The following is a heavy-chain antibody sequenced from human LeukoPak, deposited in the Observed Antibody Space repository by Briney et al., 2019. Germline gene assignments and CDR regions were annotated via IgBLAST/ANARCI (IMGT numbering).Heavy chain of an antibody. J-gene: IGHJ3*02. CDR3: ARDNFDAFDI. Sequence: PGGSLRLSCAASGLTFSSYSMNWVRQAPGKGLEWVSYISRSSSNIYYADSVKGRFTISRDNAKNFLYLQMNSLRDEDTAMYYCARDNFDAFDIWGQGTMVTVSS. D-gene: IGHD1-20*01. CDR2: ISRSSSNI. CDR1: GLTFSSYS. V-gene: IGHV3-48*02.